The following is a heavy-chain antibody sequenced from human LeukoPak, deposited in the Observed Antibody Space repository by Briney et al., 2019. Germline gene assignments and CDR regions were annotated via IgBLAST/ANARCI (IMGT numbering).Heavy chain of an antibody. CDR1: GYTFTSYY. Sequence: ASVKVSCKASGYTFTSYYMHWVRQAPRQGLEWMGIINPSGGSTSYAQKFQGRVTMTRDMSTSTVYMELSSLRSEDTAVYYCARGLTKSIAVAGGFDPWGQGTLVTVSS. J-gene: IGHJ5*02. CDR2: INPSGGST. D-gene: IGHD6-19*01. V-gene: IGHV1-46*01. CDR3: ARGLTKSIAVAGGFDP.